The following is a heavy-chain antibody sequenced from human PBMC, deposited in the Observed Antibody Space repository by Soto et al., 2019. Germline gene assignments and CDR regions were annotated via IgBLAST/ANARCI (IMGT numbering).Heavy chain of an antibody. CDR1: AYTLTDYY. CDR3: ARALPEIRMMEGGSFDP. J-gene: IGHJ5*02. Sequence: ASVKVSCKASAYTLTDYYIHWVRQAPGQGLEWMGWINPNSGGSYFAQKFLGRVTMTRDTSITTAYMELSRLRSDDTAVYYCARALPEIRMMEGGSFDPWGQGTVVTVSS. CDR2: INPNSGGS. V-gene: IGHV1-2*02. D-gene: IGHD1-1*01.